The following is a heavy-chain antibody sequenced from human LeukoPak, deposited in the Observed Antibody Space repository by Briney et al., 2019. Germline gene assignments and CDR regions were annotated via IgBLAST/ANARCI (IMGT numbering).Heavy chain of an antibody. CDR3: ATLIVVVTNDAFDI. D-gene: IGHD3-22*01. V-gene: IGHV1-24*01. J-gene: IGHJ3*02. CDR1: GYTLTELS. Sequence: ASVKVSCKVSGYTLTELSTHWVRQAPGKGLEWMGGFDPEDGETIYAQKFQGRVTMTEDTSTDTAYMELSSLRSEDTAVYYCATLIVVVTNDAFDIWGQGTMVTVSS. CDR2: FDPEDGET.